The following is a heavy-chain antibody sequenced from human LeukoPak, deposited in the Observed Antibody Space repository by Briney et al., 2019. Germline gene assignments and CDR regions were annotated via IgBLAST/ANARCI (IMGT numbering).Heavy chain of an antibody. CDR2: IHYSGST. D-gene: IGHD3-16*01. CDR1: GGSISSYY. Sequence: PSETLSLTCTVSGGSISSYYWSWIRQSPGKGLEWIGYIHYSGSTNYNPSLKSRVTISVDTSKNQFSLRLNSVTAADTGLYYCARGSRGGYNWFDPWGQGTLVIVSS. J-gene: IGHJ5*02. V-gene: IGHV4-59*01. CDR3: ARGSRGGYNWFDP.